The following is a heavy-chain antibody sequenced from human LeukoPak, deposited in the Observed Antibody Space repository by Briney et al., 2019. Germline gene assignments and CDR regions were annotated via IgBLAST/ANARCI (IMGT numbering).Heavy chain of an antibody. V-gene: IGHV3-21*01. Sequence: GGSLRLSCAASGFTFSSYSMNWVRQAPGKGLEWVSSISSSSSYIYYADSVKGRFTISRDNAKNSLYLQMNSLRAEDMAVYYCACSLFGELPSLGYWGQGTLVTVSS. D-gene: IGHD3-10*02. CDR2: ISSSSSYI. CDR1: GFTFSSYS. J-gene: IGHJ4*02. CDR3: ACSLFGELPSLGY.